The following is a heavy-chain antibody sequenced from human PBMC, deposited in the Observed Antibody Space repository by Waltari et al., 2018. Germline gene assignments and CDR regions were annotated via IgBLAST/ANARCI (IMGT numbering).Heavy chain of an antibody. Sequence: QVKLVESGGGVVQPGGSLRLSCAASGFPFSSYGLPWVRQAPGKGLEGVAFIRYDGSNEYYADSVKGRFTISRDNSKNTLSLQMNSLRAEDTAVYYCAKDGSFVVVPEAMFDYYMDVWGRGTTVTVSS. CDR3: AKDGSFVVVPEAMFDYYMDV. CDR2: IRYDGSNE. D-gene: IGHD2-2*01. V-gene: IGHV3-30*02. J-gene: IGHJ6*03. CDR1: GFPFSSYG.